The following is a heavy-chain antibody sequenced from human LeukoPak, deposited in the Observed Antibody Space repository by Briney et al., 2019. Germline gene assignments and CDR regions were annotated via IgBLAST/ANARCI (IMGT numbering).Heavy chain of an antibody. J-gene: IGHJ4*02. CDR3: ARALSWQPRGSNYFDY. Sequence: SVKVSCNASGGTFSSYAISWVRQAPGQGLEWMGGIIPIFGTANYAQKFQGRVTITTDESTSTAYMELSSLRSEDTAVYYCARALSWQPRGSNYFDYWGQGTLVTVSS. CDR1: GGTFSSYA. D-gene: IGHD6-13*01. CDR2: IIPIFGTA. V-gene: IGHV1-69*05.